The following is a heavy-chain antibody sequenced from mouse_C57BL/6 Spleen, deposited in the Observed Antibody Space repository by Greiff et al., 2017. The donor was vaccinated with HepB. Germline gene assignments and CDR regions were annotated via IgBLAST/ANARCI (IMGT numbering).Heavy chain of an antibody. CDR2: INPSTGGT. J-gene: IGHJ1*03. CDR1: GYSFTGYY. D-gene: IGHD1-1*01. V-gene: IGHV1-42*01. Sequence: EVQLQQSGPELVKPGASVKISCKASGYSFTGYYMNWVKQSPEKSLEWIGEINPSTGGTTYNQKFKAKATLTVDKSSSTAYMQLKSLTSEDSAVYYCATYEDWYFDVWGTGTTVTVSS. CDR3: ATYEDWYFDV.